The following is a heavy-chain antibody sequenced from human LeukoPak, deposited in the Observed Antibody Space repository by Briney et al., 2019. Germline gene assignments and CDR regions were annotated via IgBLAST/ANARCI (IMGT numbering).Heavy chain of an antibody. CDR2: ISSSSSTI. D-gene: IGHD3-10*01. V-gene: IGHV3-48*01. CDR1: GFVFSNYW. CDR3: AVDLWFGELLFDY. J-gene: IGHJ4*02. Sequence: GGSLRLSCAASGFVFSNYWMSWVRQAPGKGLEWVSYISSSSSTIYYADSVRGRFTISRDNAKNSLYLQMNSLRAEDTAVYYCAVDLWFGELLFDYWGQGTLVTVSS.